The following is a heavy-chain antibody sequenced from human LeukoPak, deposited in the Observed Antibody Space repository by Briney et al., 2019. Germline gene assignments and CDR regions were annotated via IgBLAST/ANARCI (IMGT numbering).Heavy chain of an antibody. CDR3: AKVSGGGLYYDGMDV. J-gene: IGHJ6*02. Sequence: GGSLRLSCAASGFTFSSYAMHWVRQAPGKGLEWVAVISYDGSNKYYADSVKGRFTISRDSSKNTLYLQMNSLRAEDTAVYYCAKVSGGGLYYDGMDVWGQGATVIVSS. D-gene: IGHD1-14*01. CDR2: ISYDGSNK. V-gene: IGHV3-30-3*01. CDR1: GFTFSSYA.